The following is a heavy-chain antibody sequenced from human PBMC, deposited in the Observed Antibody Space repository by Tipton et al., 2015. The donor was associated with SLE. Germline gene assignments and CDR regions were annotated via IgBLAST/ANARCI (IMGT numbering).Heavy chain of an antibody. CDR1: GGSINNYY. V-gene: IGHV4-59*03. D-gene: IGHD4-17*01. CDR3: ATLSLPYADYEMN. CDR2: IYYSGSI. Sequence: TLSLTCSVSGGSINNYYWNWIRQTQGKGLEWIGYIYYSGSINYNPSLKSRVSISGDTSKNQFSLKLSSVTPADTAVYYCATLSLPYADYEMNWGQGTLVTVSS. J-gene: IGHJ4*02.